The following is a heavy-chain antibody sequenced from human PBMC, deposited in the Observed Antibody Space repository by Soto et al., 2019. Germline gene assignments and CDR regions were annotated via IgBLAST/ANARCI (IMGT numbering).Heavy chain of an antibody. CDR2: INHSGST. D-gene: IGHD3-10*01. J-gene: IGHJ6*02. Sequence: PSETLSLTCAVYGGSFSGYYWNWIRQPPGKGLEWIGEINHSGSTNYNPSLKSRVTISLDTSTSKNQFSLKLRTVTAAATAVYYCARGITRVRGVPIYGMDVWGQGTTVTVSS. V-gene: IGHV4-34*01. CDR3: ARGITRVRGVPIYGMDV. CDR1: GGSFSGYY.